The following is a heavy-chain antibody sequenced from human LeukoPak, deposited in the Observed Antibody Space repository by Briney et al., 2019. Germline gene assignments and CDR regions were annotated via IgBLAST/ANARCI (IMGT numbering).Heavy chain of an antibody. V-gene: IGHV3-74*01. CDR2: INSDGTLT. CDR1: GFAFRSTW. J-gene: IGHJ4*02. Sequence: GGSLRLSCAASGFAFRSTWMHWVRQVPGEGLVWVSRINSDGTLTTNADSVKARFTISRDNAKNMLYLQMNSLRVEDTAVYYCVRDIGTDWGQGTLVTVSS. CDR3: VRDIGTD. D-gene: IGHD1-14*01.